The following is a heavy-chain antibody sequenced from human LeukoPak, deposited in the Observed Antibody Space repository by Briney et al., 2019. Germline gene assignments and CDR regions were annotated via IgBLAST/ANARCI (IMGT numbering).Heavy chain of an antibody. Sequence: SETLSLTCAVYGGSFSGYYWSWIRQPPGKGLEWIGEINHSGSTNYNPSLKSRVAISVDTSKNQFSLKLSSVTAADTAVYYCARGTYCSSTSRYFVEYWGQGTLVTVSS. CDR2: INHSGST. J-gene: IGHJ4*02. V-gene: IGHV4-34*01. CDR3: ARGTYCSSTSRYFVEY. CDR1: GGSFSGYY. D-gene: IGHD2-2*01.